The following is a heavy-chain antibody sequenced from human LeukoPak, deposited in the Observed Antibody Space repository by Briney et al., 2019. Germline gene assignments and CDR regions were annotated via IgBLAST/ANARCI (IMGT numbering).Heavy chain of an antibody. CDR3: AKEGGFYYYDSSGYYLDY. Sequence: GGSLRFSCAASGFIFSNYAMSWVRQAPGKGLEWVSAISGSGGSTYYADSVKGRFTISRDNSKNTLYLQMNSLRAEDTAVYYCAKEGGFYYYDSSGYYLDYWGQGTLVTVSS. CDR1: GFIFSNYA. V-gene: IGHV3-23*01. CDR2: ISGSGGST. D-gene: IGHD3-22*01. J-gene: IGHJ4*02.